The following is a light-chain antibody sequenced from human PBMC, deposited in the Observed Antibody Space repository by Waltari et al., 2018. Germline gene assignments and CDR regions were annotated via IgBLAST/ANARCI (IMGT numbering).Light chain of an antibody. Sequence: QSALTQPTSVPGSPGPSLPIPCPGTRRDAGFYNYFTWYQQYPGKVPQLLIYDVSDRPSGVSSRFSGSKSGNTASLTISGLQADDEADYYCNSYTGSSSWVFGGGTKLTVL. CDR2: DVS. V-gene: IGLV2-14*01. J-gene: IGLJ3*02. CDR1: RRDAGFYNY. CDR3: NSYTGSSSWV.